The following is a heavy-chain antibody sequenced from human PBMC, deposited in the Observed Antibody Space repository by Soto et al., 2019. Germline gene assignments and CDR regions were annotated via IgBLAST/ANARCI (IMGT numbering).Heavy chain of an antibody. CDR1: GYTFTSYD. V-gene: IGHV1-8*01. D-gene: IGHD3-3*01. CDR2: MNPNSGNT. Sequence: ASVKVSCKASGYTFTSYDINWVRQATGQGLEWMGWMNPNSGNTGYAQKFQGRVTMTRNTSISTAYMELSSLRSEDTAVYYCARYPGHYDFWSGYYYYAFDIWGKGTMVTVSS. CDR3: ARYPGHYDFWSGYYYYAFDI. J-gene: IGHJ3*02.